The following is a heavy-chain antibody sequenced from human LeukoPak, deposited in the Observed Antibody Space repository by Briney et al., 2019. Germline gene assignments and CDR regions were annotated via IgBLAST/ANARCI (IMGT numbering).Heavy chain of an antibody. J-gene: IGHJ4*02. D-gene: IGHD2-2*01. CDR1: GFTFTSSA. CDR3: AVDQGRPAGDAFDY. CDR2: IVLGSGNT. V-gene: IGHV1-58*01. Sequence: SVKVSCKVSGFTFTSSAAQWVRQARGQRLEWIGGIVLGSGNTNYAQKFQERLTITRDMSTTTAYMELSSLTSEDTAVYFCAVDQGRPAGDAFDYWGQGTLVTVSS.